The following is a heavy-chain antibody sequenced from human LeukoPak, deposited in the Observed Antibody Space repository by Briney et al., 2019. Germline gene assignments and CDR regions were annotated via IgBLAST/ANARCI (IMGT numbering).Heavy chain of an antibody. J-gene: IGHJ5*02. CDR1: GYTFTGYY. CDR2: INPNSGGT. D-gene: IGHD3-10*01. CDR3: ARDGSGSTIMDWFDP. Sequence: GASVKVSCKASGYTFTGYYMHWVRQARGQGLEWMGWINPNSGGTNYAQKFQGRVTMTRDTSISTAYMELSRLRSDDTAVYYCARDGSGSTIMDWFDPWGQGTLVTVSS. V-gene: IGHV1-2*02.